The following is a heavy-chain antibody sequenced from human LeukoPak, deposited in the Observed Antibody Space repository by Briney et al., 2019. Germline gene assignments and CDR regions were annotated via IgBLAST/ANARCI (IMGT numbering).Heavy chain of an antibody. CDR1: GFIFSGYS. CDR3: ARGVVPAAFDY. Sequence: GSLRLSCAASGFIFSGYSMNWVRQAPGKGLEWVSSISGSSSHISYADSVKGRFTISRDNAKNSLYVQLNSLRGDDTAVYYCARGVVPAAFDYWGQGTLVTVSS. CDR2: ISGSSSHI. J-gene: IGHJ4*02. D-gene: IGHD2-2*01. V-gene: IGHV3-21*01.